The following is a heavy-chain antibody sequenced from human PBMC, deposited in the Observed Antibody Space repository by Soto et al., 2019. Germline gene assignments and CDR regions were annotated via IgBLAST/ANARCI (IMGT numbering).Heavy chain of an antibody. D-gene: IGHD6-6*01. J-gene: IGHJ6*02. V-gene: IGHV4-34*01. CDR3: ARGVGIAARPIYYYYGMDV. CDR1: GGSFSGYY. Sequence: LSLTCAVYGGSFSGYYWSWIRQPPGKGLEWIGEINHSGSTNYNPSLKSRVTISVDTSKNQFSLKLSSVTAADTAVYYCARGVGIAARPIYYYYGMDVWGQGTTVTVSS. CDR2: INHSGST.